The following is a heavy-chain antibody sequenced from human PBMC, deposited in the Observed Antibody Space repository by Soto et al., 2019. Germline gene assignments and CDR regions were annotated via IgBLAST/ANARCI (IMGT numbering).Heavy chain of an antibody. CDR1: GYSFTSYW. CDR2: IYPGDSDT. D-gene: IGHD5-18*01. CDR3: ARLDGAAVVSYYYCGMDV. Sequence: GESLKISCKGSGYSFTSYWIGWVRQMPGKGLEWMGIIYPGDSDTRYSPSFQGQVTISPDKSISTAYLHWSSLKASETVMYYCARLDGAAVVSYYYCGMDVWGRGTRGIASS. J-gene: IGHJ6*01. V-gene: IGHV5-51*01.